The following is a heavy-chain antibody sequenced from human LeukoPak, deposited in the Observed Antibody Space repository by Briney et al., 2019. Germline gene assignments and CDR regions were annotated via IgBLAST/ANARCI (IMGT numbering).Heavy chain of an antibody. V-gene: IGHV4-38-2*01. Sequence: SETLSLTCAVAGHSISSGYYWGWIRQPPGKGLEWIGSIYHSGSTYYNPSLKSRVTISVDTSKNQFSLKLSSVTAADTAVYYCPRLSDLTHFDYWGQGTLVTVSS. J-gene: IGHJ4*02. CDR2: IYHSGST. CDR3: PRLSDLTHFDY. D-gene: IGHD2/OR15-2a*01. CDR1: GHSISSGYY.